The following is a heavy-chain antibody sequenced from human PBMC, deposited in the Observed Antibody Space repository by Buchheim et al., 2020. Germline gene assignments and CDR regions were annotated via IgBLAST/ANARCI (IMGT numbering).Heavy chain of an antibody. CDR2: ISYDGSNK. CDR3: ARGSLHLGELSLHFDY. D-gene: IGHD3-16*02. Sequence: QVQLVESGGGVVQPGRSLRLSCAASGFTFSSYAMHWVRQAPGKGLEWVAVISYDGSNKYYADSVKGRFTISRDNSKNTLYLQMNSLRAEDTAVYYCARGSLHLGELSLHFDYWGQGTL. V-gene: IGHV3-30*04. CDR1: GFTFSSYA. J-gene: IGHJ4*02.